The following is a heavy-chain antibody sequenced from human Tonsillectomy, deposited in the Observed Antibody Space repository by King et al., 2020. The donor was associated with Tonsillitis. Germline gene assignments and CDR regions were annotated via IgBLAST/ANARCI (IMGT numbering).Heavy chain of an antibody. CDR2: IDPSDSYT. J-gene: IGHJ3*02. Sequence: EVQLVESGAEVKKAGESLRISCKGSGYIFTSYWISWVRQMPGKGLEWMGRIDPSDSYTNYSPSFQGHVTISADKSISTASLQWSSLKASDTAMYYCARQRYCSVGACFGNVFDIWGQGTMVTVSS. CDR1: GYIFTSYW. D-gene: IGHD2-15*01. V-gene: IGHV5-10-1*03. CDR3: ARQRYCSVGACFGNVFDI.